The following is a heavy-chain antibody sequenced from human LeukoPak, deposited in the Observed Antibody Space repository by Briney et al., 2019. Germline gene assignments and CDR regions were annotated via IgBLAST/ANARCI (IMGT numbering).Heavy chain of an antibody. CDR3: TRERGVVTPYYYYYYMDV. V-gene: IGHV3-73*01. D-gene: IGHD2-21*02. J-gene: IGHJ6*03. CDR2: IRSKANSYAT. CDR1: GFTFSGSA. Sequence: GGSLRLSCAASGFTFSGSAMHWVRQASGKGLEWVGRIRSKANSYATAYAASVKGRFTISRDDSKNTAYLQVNSLKTEDTAVYYCTRERGVVTPYYYYYYMDVWGKGTTVTVSS.